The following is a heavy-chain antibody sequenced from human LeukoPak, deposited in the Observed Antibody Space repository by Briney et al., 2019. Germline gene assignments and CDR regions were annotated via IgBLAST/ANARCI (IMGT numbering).Heavy chain of an antibody. D-gene: IGHD3-22*01. V-gene: IGHV4-4*02. Sequence: PSGTLSLTCAVSGGSISSSNWWSWVRRPPGKGLEWIGEIYHSGSTNYNPSLKSRVTISVDKSKNQFSLKLSSVTAADTAVYYCARVGAQYYYDSSGYHDYWGQGTLVTVSS. CDR3: ARVGAQYYYDSSGYHDY. J-gene: IGHJ4*02. CDR2: IYHSGST. CDR1: GGSISSSNW.